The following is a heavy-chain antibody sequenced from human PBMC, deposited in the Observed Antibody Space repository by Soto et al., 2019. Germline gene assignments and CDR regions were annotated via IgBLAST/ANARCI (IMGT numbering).Heavy chain of an antibody. J-gene: IGHJ4*02. CDR3: VRDRSILTLFDL. D-gene: IGHD7-27*01. V-gene: IGHV3-74*01. CDR1: GFTFSSYW. CDR2: ISRDGATT. Sequence: TGGSLILSCAASGFTFSSYWMHWVRQVPGKGLEWLSRISRDGATTGCADSVKGRCTVSRDNAKNTLYLQVKSLRVEDTAIYYCVRDRSILTLFDLWGQGTLVTVSS.